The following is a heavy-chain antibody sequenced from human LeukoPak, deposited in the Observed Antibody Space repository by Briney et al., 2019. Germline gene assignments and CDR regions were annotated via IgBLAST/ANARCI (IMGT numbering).Heavy chain of an antibody. CDR1: GYTFTSYG. V-gene: IGHV1-18*01. CDR2: ISAYNGNT. Sequence: ASVKVSCKASGYTFTSYGISWARHAPGQGLEWMGWISAYNGNTNYAQKLQGRVTMTTDTSTSTAYMELRSLRSDDTAVYYCARVTCDYVWGSYRSDLGRCRADYYYYYGMDVWGQGTTVTVSS. CDR3: ARVTCDYVWGSYRSDLGRCRADYYYYYGMDV. J-gene: IGHJ6*02. D-gene: IGHD3-16*02.